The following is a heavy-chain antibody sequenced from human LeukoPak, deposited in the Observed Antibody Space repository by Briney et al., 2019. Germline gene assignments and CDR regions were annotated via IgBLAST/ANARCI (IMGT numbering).Heavy chain of an antibody. V-gene: IGHV3-11*04. CDR2: ISSSGSTI. J-gene: IGHJ5*02. Sequence: GGSLRLSCAAPGFTFSDYYMSWIREAPGKGLEWVSYISSSGSTIYYADSVKGRFTLSRDNAKNSLYLQMNSLRAEDTAVYYCARVGGEFIAVAGMSRDNWFDPWGQGTLVTVSS. CDR3: ARVGGEFIAVAGMSRDNWFDP. CDR1: GFTFSDYY. D-gene: IGHD6-19*01.